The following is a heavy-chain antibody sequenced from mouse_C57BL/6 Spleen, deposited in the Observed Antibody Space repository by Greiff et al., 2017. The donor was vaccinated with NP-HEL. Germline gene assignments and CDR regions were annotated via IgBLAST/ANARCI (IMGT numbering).Heavy chain of an antibody. D-gene: IGHD2-3*01. CDR3: ARPPTIYDGTTGGYAMDY. V-gene: IGHV1-64*01. J-gene: IGHJ4*01. CDR1: GYTFTSYW. Sequence: QVQLQQPGAELVKPGASVKLSCKASGYTFTSYWMHWVKQRPGQGLEWIGMIHPNSGSTNYNEKFKSKATLTVDKSSSTAYMQLSSLTSEDSAVYYCARPPTIYDGTTGGYAMDYWGQGTSVTVSS. CDR2: IHPNSGST.